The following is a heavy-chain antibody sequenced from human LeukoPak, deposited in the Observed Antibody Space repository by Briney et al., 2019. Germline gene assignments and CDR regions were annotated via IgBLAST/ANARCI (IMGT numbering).Heavy chain of an antibody. D-gene: IGHD5-24*01. CDR3: ARDARQMATDY. CDR2: ISSSGSTI. V-gene: IGHV3-11*04. Sequence: GGSLRLSCAASGFTFSDYYMSWIRQAPGKGLEWVSYISSSGSTIYYADSVKGRLTISRDNAKNSLYLQMNSLRAEDTAVYYCARDARQMATDYWGQGTLVTVSS. J-gene: IGHJ4*02. CDR1: GFTFSDYY.